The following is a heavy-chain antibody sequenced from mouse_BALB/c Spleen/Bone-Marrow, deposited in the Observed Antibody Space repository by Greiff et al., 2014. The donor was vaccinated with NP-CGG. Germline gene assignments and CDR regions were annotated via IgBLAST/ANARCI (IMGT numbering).Heavy chain of an antibody. CDR1: GYTFTSYT. Sequence: QVQLQQSGAELARPGASVKMSCKASGYTFTSYTMHWVKQRPGQGLEWIGYINPSSGYTNYNQKFKDKATLTADKSSSTAYMQLNSLTSEDYAVYYCARVFYDYDGPWFAYWGQGTLVTVSA. V-gene: IGHV1-4*01. CDR2: INPSSGYT. J-gene: IGHJ3*01. D-gene: IGHD2-4*01. CDR3: ARVFYDYDGPWFAY.